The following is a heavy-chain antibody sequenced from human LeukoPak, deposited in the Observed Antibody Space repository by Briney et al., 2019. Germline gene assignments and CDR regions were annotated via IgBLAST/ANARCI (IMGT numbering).Heavy chain of an antibody. Sequence: SETLSLTCTVSGGSISRSSSYWGWIRQPPGSTLEWIGNFYHSGSTYYNPALKSRVTMSVNTSKNQFSLKLTSVTAADTAVYYCVRLNRCTDTSCYSFDYWGQGVLVTVSS. J-gene: IGHJ4*02. D-gene: IGHD2-2*01. CDR3: VRLNRCTDTSCYSFDY. CDR1: GGSISRSSSY. CDR2: FYHSGST. V-gene: IGHV4-39*01.